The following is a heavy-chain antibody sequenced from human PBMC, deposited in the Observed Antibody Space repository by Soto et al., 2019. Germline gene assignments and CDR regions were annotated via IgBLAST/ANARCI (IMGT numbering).Heavy chain of an antibody. D-gene: IGHD6-6*01. CDR3: ARESSSPNYYYYGMDV. J-gene: IGHJ6*02. Sequence: GASVKVSCKASGGTFSSYAVSWVRQAPGQGLEWMGVIMPLLNTPKYVQKFQGRVTITADASATTAYMELSSLRSEDTAVYYCARESSSPNYYYYGMDVWGQGTTVTVSS. CDR1: GGTFSSYA. CDR2: IMPLLNTP. V-gene: IGHV1-69*13.